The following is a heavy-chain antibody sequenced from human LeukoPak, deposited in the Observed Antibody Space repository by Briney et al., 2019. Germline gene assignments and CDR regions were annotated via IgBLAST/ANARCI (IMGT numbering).Heavy chain of an antibody. Sequence: PSETLSLTCTVSGGSISSYYWSWIRQPPGKGLEWIGYISYIGSTKYNPSLKSRVTISEDTSKKQFSLKLSSVTAADTAVYYCASSYHYYMDLWGKGTTVTVSS. CDR2: ISYIGST. J-gene: IGHJ6*03. V-gene: IGHV4-59*01. CDR1: GGSISSYY. CDR3: ASSYHYYMDL.